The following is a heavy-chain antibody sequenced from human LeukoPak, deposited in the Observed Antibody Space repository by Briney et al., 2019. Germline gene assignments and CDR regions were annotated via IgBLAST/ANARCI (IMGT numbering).Heavy chain of an antibody. V-gene: IGHV1-18*01. CDR1: GYTFTSYG. Sequence: ASVKVSCKASGYTFTSYGISWGRQAPGQGLEWRGWISAYNGNTNYAQKLQSTVTVTTDTSTSTAYMELRSLRSDDTAVYYCARAPLPWSGELLYYMDVGGKGTTVIISS. J-gene: IGHJ6*03. CDR2: ISAYNGNT. CDR3: ARAPLPWSGELLYYMDV. D-gene: IGHD3-10*01.